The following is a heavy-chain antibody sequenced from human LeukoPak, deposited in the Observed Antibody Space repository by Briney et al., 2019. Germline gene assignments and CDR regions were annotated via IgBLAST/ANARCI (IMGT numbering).Heavy chain of an antibody. V-gene: IGHV5-51*01. CDR3: ARQSISYEYYFDY. D-gene: IGHD3-3*01. J-gene: IGHJ4*02. CDR2: TYPGDSDT. CDR1: GYSFTSYW. Sequence: GESLKISCKGSGYSFTSYWIGWVRQMPGKGLEWMGITYPGDSDTRYSPSFQGQVTISADKSVSTAYLQWSSLKASDTAMYYCARQSISYEYYFDYWGQGTLVTVSS.